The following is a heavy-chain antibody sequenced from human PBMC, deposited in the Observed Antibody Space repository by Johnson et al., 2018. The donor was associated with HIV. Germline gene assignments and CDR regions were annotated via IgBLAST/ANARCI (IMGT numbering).Heavy chain of an antibody. V-gene: IGHV3-30*18. CDR2: ISYVGNNK. CDR1: GFTFSSYG. Sequence: QVQLVESGGGVVQPGRSLRLSCAASGFTFSSYGMHWVRQAPGKGLEWVAAISYVGNNKNFADSVKGRFTISRDNSKKTLYLQMNSLRAEDTALYYCAKDQGYWGDDAFDVWGQGTLVIVYS. J-gene: IGHJ3*01. CDR3: AKDQGYWGDDAFDV. D-gene: IGHD7-27*01.